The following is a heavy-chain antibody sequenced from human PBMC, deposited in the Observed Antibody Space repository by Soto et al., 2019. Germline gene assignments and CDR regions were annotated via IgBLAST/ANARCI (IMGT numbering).Heavy chain of an antibody. D-gene: IGHD4-4*01. Sequence: GGSLRLSCAASGFTFTSYDMHWVRQAPGKGLEWMALILHDGSAEYYADAVKGRFTISRDNSKSTLYLQMNSLRAEDTAVYYCARSRDGYSFYFYYGMDVWGQGTTVTVSS. CDR1: GFTFTSYD. CDR2: ILHDGSAE. J-gene: IGHJ6*02. V-gene: IGHV3-33*05. CDR3: ARSRDGYSFYFYYGMDV.